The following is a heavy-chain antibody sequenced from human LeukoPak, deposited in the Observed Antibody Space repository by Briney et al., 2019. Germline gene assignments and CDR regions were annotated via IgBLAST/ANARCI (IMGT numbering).Heavy chain of an antibody. CDR1: GFTFSSYE. D-gene: IGHD1-26*01. J-gene: IGHJ4*02. V-gene: IGHV3-48*03. Sequence: RSGGSLRLSCAASGFTFSSYEMNWVRQAPGKGLEWVSYISSSGSTIYYADSVKGRFTVSRDHAKNSLYLQMNSLRAEGTAVYYCARDFGQWQLNGGYYFDYWGQGTLVTVSS. CDR2: ISSSGSTI. CDR3: ARDFGQWQLNGGYYFDY.